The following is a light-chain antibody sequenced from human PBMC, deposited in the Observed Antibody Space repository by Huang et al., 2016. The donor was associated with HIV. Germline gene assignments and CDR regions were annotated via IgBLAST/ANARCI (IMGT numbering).Light chain of an antibody. CDR1: QSLVHSDGNIY. V-gene: IGKV2-30*02. J-gene: IGKJ1*01. Sequence: DVLLTQSPVSLPVILGPPAAISCRSSQSLVHSDGNIYLHWFLQRPGQSPRRLMYKVSNRDSGVPDRFSGSGSGSDFTLTISRVEAEDIGIYYCMQGTHWPPGTFGQGTKLDI. CDR3: MQGTHWPPGT. CDR2: KVS.